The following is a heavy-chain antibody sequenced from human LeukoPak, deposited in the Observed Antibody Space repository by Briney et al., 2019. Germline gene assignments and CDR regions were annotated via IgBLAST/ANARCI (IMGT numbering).Heavy chain of an antibody. J-gene: IGHJ6*03. Sequence: GASVKVSCKASGGTFSSYAISWVRQAPGQELEWMGGIIPIFGTANYAQKFQGRVTITTDESTSTAYMELSSLRSEDTAVYYCARGDSGLTLYYMDVWGKGTTVTVSS. CDR2: IIPIFGTA. CDR3: ARGDSGLTLYYMDV. V-gene: IGHV1-69*05. D-gene: IGHD6-19*01. CDR1: GGTFSSYA.